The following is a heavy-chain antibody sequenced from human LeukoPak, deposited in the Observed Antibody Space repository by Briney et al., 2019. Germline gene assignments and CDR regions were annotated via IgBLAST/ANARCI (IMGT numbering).Heavy chain of an antibody. CDR2: IYYSGST. D-gene: IGHD3-22*01. CDR3: ASTLYDSPRF. J-gene: IGHJ4*02. CDR1: GGSISSSSYY. V-gene: IGHV4-39*01. Sequence: SETLSLTCTVSGGSISSSSYYWGWIRQPPGKGLEWIGSIYYSGSTYYNPSLKSRDTISVDTSKNQFSLKLSSVTAADTAVHYCASTLYDSPRFWGQGTLVTVSS.